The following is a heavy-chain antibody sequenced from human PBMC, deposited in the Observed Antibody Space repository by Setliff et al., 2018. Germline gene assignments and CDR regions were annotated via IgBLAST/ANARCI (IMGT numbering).Heavy chain of an antibody. V-gene: IGHV3-74*01. CDR1: GFTFNNYW. CDR2: INTDGSST. J-gene: IGHJ4*02. Sequence: GGSLRLSCAASGFTFNNYWMHWVRQAPGKGLEWVSRINTDGSSTSYTDSVKGRFTISRDNAKNTVFLQMNSLRGEDTAVYYCARDRNRYFGDLTFDYWGQGTLVTVSS. CDR3: ARDRNRYFGDLTFDY. D-gene: IGHD3-9*01.